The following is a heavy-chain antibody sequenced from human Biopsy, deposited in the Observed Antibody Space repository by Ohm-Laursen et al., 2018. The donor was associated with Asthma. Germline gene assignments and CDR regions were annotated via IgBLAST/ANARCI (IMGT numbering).Heavy chain of an antibody. J-gene: IGHJ4*02. CDR3: ARAQDYYDSRGYYRSFDY. CDR1: YGSITSGGYY. D-gene: IGHD3-22*01. Sequence: TLSLTCPVSYGSITSGGYYWTWIRQHPGKGLEWIGFIYYSGSTYYNPSLKSRVSISIDTSKNQFSLKLSSVTAADTAVYYCARAQDYYDSRGYYRSFDYWGQGTLVTFSS. V-gene: IGHV4-31*03. CDR2: IYYSGST.